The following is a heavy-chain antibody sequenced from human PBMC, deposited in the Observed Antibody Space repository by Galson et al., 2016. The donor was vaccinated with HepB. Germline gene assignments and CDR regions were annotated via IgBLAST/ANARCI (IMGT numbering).Heavy chain of an antibody. J-gene: IGHJ4*02. V-gene: IGHV1-3*01. CDR1: GYSFTRYT. CDR2: INAGNGNT. CDR3: ARSYSGYDHFDY. D-gene: IGHD5-12*01. Sequence: SVKVSCKASGYSFTRYTIHWVRQAPGQRLEWMGWINAGNGNTKYSQKFQGRVTISRDTSASTAYMELSNLRSEDTTVYYCARSYSGYDHFDYWGQGTLVTVSS.